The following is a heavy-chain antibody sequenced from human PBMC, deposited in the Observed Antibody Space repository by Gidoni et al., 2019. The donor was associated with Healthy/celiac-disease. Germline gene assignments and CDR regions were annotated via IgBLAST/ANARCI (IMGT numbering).Heavy chain of an antibody. CDR2: SYPGDSDT. CDR3: ARRGYYYDSSGYYGRYYYGMDV. CDR1: GYSFTSYW. J-gene: IGHJ6*02. V-gene: IGHV5-51*03. D-gene: IGHD3-22*01. Sequence: EVQLVQSGAEVKKPGESLKISCQGSGYSFTSYWIGWVRQMPGKGLEWMGLSYPGDSDTRYSPSFQGQVTISADKSISTAYLQWSSLKASDTAMYYCARRGYYYDSSGYYGRYYYGMDVWGQGTTVTVSS.